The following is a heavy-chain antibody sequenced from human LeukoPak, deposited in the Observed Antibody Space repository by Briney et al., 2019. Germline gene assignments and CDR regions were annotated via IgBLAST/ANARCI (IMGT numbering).Heavy chain of an antibody. V-gene: IGHV3-23*01. Sequence: GGSLRLSCVASGFTFSTFAMYWLRQAPGKGLEWVSAIGANVGSTSYADSVRGRFTISRDNSRNTLYLQMSSLRTDDTATYYCTKSTDYWYYGMDAWGQGTTVTVSS. CDR3: TKSTDYWYYGMDA. D-gene: IGHD2-8*02. CDR1: GFTFSTFA. J-gene: IGHJ6*02. CDR2: IGANVGST.